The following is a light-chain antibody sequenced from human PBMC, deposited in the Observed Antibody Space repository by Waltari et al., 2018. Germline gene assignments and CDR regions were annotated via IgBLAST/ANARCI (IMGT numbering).Light chain of an antibody. V-gene: IGLV1-44*01. CDR1: SSNIGSNT. CDR2: RNN. CDR3: AAWDDSLNGVL. J-gene: IGLJ2*01. Sequence: QSVLTQPPSASGTPGQRVTISCSGSSSNIGSNTVNWYQQLPGTAPKVLIYRNNQRPSGVPDRFSGSKSGTSASLVISGLQSEDEADYYCAAWDDSLNGVLFGGGTKLTVL.